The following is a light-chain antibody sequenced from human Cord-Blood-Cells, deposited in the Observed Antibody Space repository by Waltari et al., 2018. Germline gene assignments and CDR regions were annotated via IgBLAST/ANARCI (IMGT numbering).Light chain of an antibody. CDR3: QQRSNWPPMYT. J-gene: IGKJ2*01. CDR1: QSVSSY. V-gene: IGKV3-11*01. CDR2: DAS. Sequence: ELVLTQSPATMSLSLGERANLSCRASQSVSSYLAWYQQKPGQAPRLLIYDASNRATGIPARFSGSGSGTDFTLTISSLEPEDFAVYYCQQRSNWPPMYTFGQGTKLEIK.